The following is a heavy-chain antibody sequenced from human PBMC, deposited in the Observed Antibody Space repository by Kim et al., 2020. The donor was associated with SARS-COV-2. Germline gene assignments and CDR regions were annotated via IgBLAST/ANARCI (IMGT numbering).Heavy chain of an antibody. J-gene: IGHJ6*02. D-gene: IGHD7-27*01. V-gene: IGHV3-15*01. Sequence: GGSLRLSCAASGFTFSNAWMSWVRQAPGKGLEWVGRIKSKTDGGTTDYAAPVKGRFTISRDDSKNTLYLQMNSLKTEDTAVYYCTTVIGTNWGSYYYYGMDVWGQGTTVTVSS. CDR1: GFTFSNAW. CDR3: TTVIGTNWGSYYYYGMDV. CDR2: IKSKTDGGTT.